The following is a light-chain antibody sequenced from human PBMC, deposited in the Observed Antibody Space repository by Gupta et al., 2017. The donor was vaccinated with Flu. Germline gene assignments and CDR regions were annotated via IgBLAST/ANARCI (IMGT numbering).Light chain of an antibody. V-gene: IGKV3-20*01. Sequence: EIVLTQSPGTLSLSPGERATLSCRASQSVSSSYLAWYQQKPGQAPRLLIYGASSRATGITDRFSGSGSGTDFTLTISRLEPEDFAVYYCQQYGSSLFTFGPGTKVEIK. J-gene: IGKJ3*01. CDR1: QSVSSSY. CDR3: QQYGSSLFT. CDR2: GAS.